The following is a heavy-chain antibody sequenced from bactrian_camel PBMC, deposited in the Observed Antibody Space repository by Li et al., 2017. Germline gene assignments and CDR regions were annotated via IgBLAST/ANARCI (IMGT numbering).Heavy chain of an antibody. V-gene: IGHV3S40*01. CDR1: GFTFSSYA. D-gene: IGHD1*01. CDR2: INSGGGYQ. Sequence: VQLVESGGGLVQPGGSLRLSCAASGFTFSSYAMNWVRQAPGKGLGWVSGINSGGGYQYYADSVKGRFTCSRDNAEKTIYLQMNSLKPEDTAMYYCAADPKGDNWGCDGDFLA.